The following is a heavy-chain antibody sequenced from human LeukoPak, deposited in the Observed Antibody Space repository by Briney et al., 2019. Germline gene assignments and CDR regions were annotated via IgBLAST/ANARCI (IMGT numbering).Heavy chain of an antibody. D-gene: IGHD2-2*01. J-gene: IGHJ6*03. Sequence: SVKVSCKASGGTFSSYAISWVRQAPGQGLEWMGGIIPIFGTANYAQKFQGRVTITADESTSTAYMELSSLRSEDTAVYYCASSALVVPAAIGYYYYMDVWGKGTTVTISS. CDR3: ASSALVVPAAIGYYYYMDV. CDR2: IIPIFGTA. V-gene: IGHV1-69*13. CDR1: GGTFSSYA.